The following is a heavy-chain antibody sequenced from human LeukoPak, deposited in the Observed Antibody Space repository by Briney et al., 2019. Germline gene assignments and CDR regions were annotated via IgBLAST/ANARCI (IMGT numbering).Heavy chain of an antibody. J-gene: IGHJ2*01. CDR2: IHYSGST. CDR3: ARAPSYYWYFDV. Sequence: SETLSLTCTVSGDSVTSGHYYWTWIRQPPGKGLEWIGYIHYSGSTNYNPSLKSRLTASIDTSKNHFSLKLSSVTTTDTAVYYCARAPSYYWYFDVWGRGTLVTVSS. V-gene: IGHV4-61*03. CDR1: GDSVTSGHYY.